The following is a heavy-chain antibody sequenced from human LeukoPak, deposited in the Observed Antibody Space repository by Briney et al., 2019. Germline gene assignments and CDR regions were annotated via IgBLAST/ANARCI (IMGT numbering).Heavy chain of an antibody. V-gene: IGHV3-21*01. CDR1: GFTFSSYS. CDR2: ISSSSSYI. D-gene: IGHD2-21*02. Sequence: GGSLRLSCAASGFTFSSYSMNWVRQAPGKGLEWVSSISSSSSYIYYADSVKGRFTISRDNAKNSLYLQMNSLRAEDTAVYYCARDNAVVTAIHSHYYFDYWGQGTLVTVSS. J-gene: IGHJ4*02. CDR3: ARDNAVVTAIHSHYYFDY.